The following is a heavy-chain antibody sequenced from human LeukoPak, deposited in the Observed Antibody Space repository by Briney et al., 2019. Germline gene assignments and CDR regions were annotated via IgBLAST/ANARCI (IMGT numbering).Heavy chain of an antibody. V-gene: IGHV3-48*01. CDR1: GFTFSSYH. Sequence: GGSLRLSCAGSGFTFSSYHMNWDRQAPGKGLEWVSYISSSSSTIYYADSVKGRFTISRDNAKNSLYLQTNSLRAEDTAVYYCARAQYYSDSTGYYYLHYWGQGTLVTVSS. D-gene: IGHD3-22*01. J-gene: IGHJ4*02. CDR3: ARAQYYSDSTGYYYLHY. CDR2: ISSSSSTI.